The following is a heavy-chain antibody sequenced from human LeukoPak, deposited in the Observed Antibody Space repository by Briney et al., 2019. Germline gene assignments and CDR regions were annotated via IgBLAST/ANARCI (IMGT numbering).Heavy chain of an antibody. V-gene: IGHV3-73*01. CDR3: TTSPLYFDP. J-gene: IGHJ4*02. CDR1: GFTFSGSV. CDR2: IRSKASNYAT. Sequence: GGSLRLSCAASGFTFSGSVIHWVRQASGKGLEGVGRIRSKASNYATVYSASVKGRFTISRDDSKNTAYLQMNSLKTEDTAVYYCTTSPLYFDPWGQGTLVTVSS.